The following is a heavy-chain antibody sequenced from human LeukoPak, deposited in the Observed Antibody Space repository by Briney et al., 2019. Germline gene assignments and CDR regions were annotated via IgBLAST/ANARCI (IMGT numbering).Heavy chain of an antibody. D-gene: IGHD1-1*01. CDR3: ARVDDWNALEY. J-gene: IGHJ4*02. V-gene: IGHV4-59*01. CDR1: GGSLNNYY. CDR2: IYYNGTTT. Sequence: SETLSLTCTVSGGSLNNYYWSWIRQPRGKALEWIGYIYYNGTTTNYNPSLKSRVTISVDTSKNQFSLKLNSVTAADTGLYYCARVDDWNALEYWGQGTLVTVSS.